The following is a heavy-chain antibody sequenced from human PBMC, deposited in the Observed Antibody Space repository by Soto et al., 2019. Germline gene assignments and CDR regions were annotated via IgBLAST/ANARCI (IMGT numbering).Heavy chain of an antibody. CDR1: GGSITSGGYY. V-gene: IGHV4-31*03. D-gene: IGHD6-13*01. CDR3: ASRHSSPYFDY. Sequence: PSETLSLTCTVSGGSITSGGYYWSWIRQHPGKGLEWIGYIYYSGFTYYNPSLKSRVTISVDTSKNQFSLKLNSVTAADTAVYYCASRHSSPYFDYWGQGTLVTVSS. CDR2: IYYSGFT. J-gene: IGHJ4*02.